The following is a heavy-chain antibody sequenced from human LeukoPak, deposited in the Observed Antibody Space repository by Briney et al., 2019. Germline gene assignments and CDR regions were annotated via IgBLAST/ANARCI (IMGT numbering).Heavy chain of an antibody. D-gene: IGHD3-10*01. CDR2: IHSNGYT. CDR3: ARHVDYFGSGSFSH. Sequence: SETLSLTCTVSDGSIRDFYWSWIRQPPGKGLEWIGYIHSNGYTNYNPSLKTRVTISVDTSKNQFSLKLSSVTAADTAVYFCARHVDYFGSGSFSHWGQRTLVTVSS. V-gene: IGHV4-59*08. J-gene: IGHJ4*02. CDR1: DGSIRDFY.